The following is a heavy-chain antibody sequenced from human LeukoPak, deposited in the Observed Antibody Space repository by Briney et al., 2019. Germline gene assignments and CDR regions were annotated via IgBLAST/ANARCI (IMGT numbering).Heavy chain of an antibody. J-gene: IGHJ4*02. CDR3: ARAMVNYFDY. Sequence: SETLSLTCTVSGGSISSYYWSWIRQPPGKGLEWIGYIYYSGSTNYNPPLKSRVTISVDTSKNQFSLKLSSVTAADTAVYYFARAMVNYFDYWGQGTLVTVSS. CDR2: IYYSGST. CDR1: GGSISSYY. D-gene: IGHD2-8*01. V-gene: IGHV4-59*01.